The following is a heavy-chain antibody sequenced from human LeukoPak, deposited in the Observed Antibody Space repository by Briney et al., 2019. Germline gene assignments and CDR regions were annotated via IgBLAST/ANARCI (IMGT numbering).Heavy chain of an antibody. CDR1: GFTFSSYA. CDR2: ISSNGGST. V-gene: IGHV3-64D*06. Sequence: GSLRLSCSASGFTFSSYAMRWVRQAPGKGLEYVSAISSNGGSTYYADSVKGRFTISRGNSKNTLYLQMSSLRAEDTAVYYCVKGSGFITMIVPHHNGMDVWGQGTTVTVSS. D-gene: IGHD3-22*01. CDR3: VKGSGFITMIVPHHNGMDV. J-gene: IGHJ6*02.